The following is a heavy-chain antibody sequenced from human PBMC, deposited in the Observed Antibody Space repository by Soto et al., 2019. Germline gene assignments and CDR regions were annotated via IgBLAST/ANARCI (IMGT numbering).Heavy chain of an antibody. Sequence: QVQLQESGPGLVKPSGTLSLTCAVSGGSISDNWWSWVRQPPGKGLEWIGEISHTGTTHYNTSLWSRVTISIAKSKYQFSLNLSSVTAADTAVYYCARHIAVPRTRGFDFWGQGTLVTVFS. V-gene: IGHV4-4*02. J-gene: IGHJ4*02. CDR3: ARHIAVPRTRGFDF. CDR2: ISHTGTT. D-gene: IGHD6-19*01. CDR1: GGSISDNW.